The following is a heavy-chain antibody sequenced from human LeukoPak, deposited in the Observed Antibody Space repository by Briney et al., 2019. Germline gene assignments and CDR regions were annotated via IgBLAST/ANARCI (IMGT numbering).Heavy chain of an antibody. J-gene: IGHJ6*03. CDR2: INPNIGGT. CDR1: GYTFTVHY. Sequence: ASVKVSFNASGYTFTVHYIHWVRHAPGQGHEWMGRINPNIGGTTYAQTFEGRVTMTRDTSISKVYMESSRLRSDYTAVYYCARGYYYGSGSYYPVPFYMDVWGKGTTVTVS. D-gene: IGHD3-10*01. V-gene: IGHV1-2*06. CDR3: ARGYYYGSGSYYPVPFYMDV.